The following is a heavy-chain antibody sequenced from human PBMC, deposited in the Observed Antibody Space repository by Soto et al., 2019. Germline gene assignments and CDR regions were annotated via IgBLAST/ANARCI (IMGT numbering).Heavy chain of an antibody. D-gene: IGHD1-1*01. Sequence: SETLSLTCAVSGGSISSATWWSWVRQPPGKGLEWIGEIHHDGSTNYNPSLKSRVTISVDKSKNQFSLKVNSVTAADTAVYYCARDQLEGNWFDPWGQGTLVT. CDR2: IHHDGST. V-gene: IGHV4-4*02. CDR1: GGSISSATW. J-gene: IGHJ5*02. CDR3: ARDQLEGNWFDP.